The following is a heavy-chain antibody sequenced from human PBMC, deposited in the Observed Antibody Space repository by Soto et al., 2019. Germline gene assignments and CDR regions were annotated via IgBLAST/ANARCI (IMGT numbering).Heavy chain of an antibody. D-gene: IGHD6-13*01. J-gene: IGHJ4*02. Sequence: QVQLVESGGGVVQPGRSLSLSGAASGFTFSSDGMHWDRQAPGKGLEWVSVIWYDGSNKHYADSGKGRFTISRDNSKNTLYLQMTSMRAEDTAVYYCARDGLDSSPPYYWGQRSLVTVST. CDR1: GFTFSSDG. CDR2: IWYDGSNK. CDR3: ARDGLDSSPPYY. V-gene: IGHV3-33*01.